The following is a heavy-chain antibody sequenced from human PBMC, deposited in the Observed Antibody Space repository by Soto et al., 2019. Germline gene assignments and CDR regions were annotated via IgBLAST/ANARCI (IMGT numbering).Heavy chain of an antibody. CDR2: IYYSGST. D-gene: IGHD3-3*01. J-gene: IGHJ6*03. V-gene: IGHV4-39*07. CDR3: ARGRYYDFWSGYSTGKKLYYYYYYMDV. Sequence: SETLSLTCTVSGGSISSSSYYWGWIRQPPGKGLEWIGSIYYSGSTYYNPSLKSRVTISVDTSKNQFSLKLSSVTAADTAVYYCARGRYYDFWSGYSTGKKLYYYYYYMDVWGKGTTVTVSS. CDR1: GGSISSSSYY.